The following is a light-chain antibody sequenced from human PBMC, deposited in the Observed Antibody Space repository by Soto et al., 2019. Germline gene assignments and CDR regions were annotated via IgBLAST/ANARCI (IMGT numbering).Light chain of an antibody. Sequence: QSVLTQPPSVSAAPGQKVTIFCSGSNSNIGTNHVSWYQQLPGTAPKLLIYDNNNRPSGIPDRFSGSRSGTSATLDITGLQTGDEAEYYCGTWDSSLSVGYVFGTGTKVTVL. CDR1: NSNIGTNH. CDR2: DNN. CDR3: GTWDSSLSVGYV. V-gene: IGLV1-51*01. J-gene: IGLJ1*01.